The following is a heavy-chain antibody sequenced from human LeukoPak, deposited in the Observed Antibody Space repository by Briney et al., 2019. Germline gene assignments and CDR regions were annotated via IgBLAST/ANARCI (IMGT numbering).Heavy chain of an antibody. Sequence: GGSLRLSCAASGFTFSSYAVSWVRQAPGKGLEWVSAISGSGGSTYYADSVKGRFTISRDNSKNTLYLQMNSLRAEDTAVYYCARRDSSGYYYYYGMDVRGQGTTVTVSS. J-gene: IGHJ6*02. CDR3: ARRDSSGYYYYYGMDV. CDR1: GFTFSSYA. V-gene: IGHV3-23*01. D-gene: IGHD3-22*01. CDR2: ISGSGGST.